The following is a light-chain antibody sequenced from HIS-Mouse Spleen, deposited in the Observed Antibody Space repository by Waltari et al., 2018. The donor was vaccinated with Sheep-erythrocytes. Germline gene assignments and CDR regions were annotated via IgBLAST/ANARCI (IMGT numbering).Light chain of an antibody. CDR2: EGS. J-gene: IGLJ3*02. Sequence: QSALTQPASVSGSPGQSITISCPGTSSYFGSHTLLSWYQQHPGNAPKLMIYEGSKRPSGVSNRFSGSKSGNTASLTISGLQAEDEADYYCCSYAGSSTPWVFGGGTKLTVL. CDR3: CSYAGSSTPWV. CDR1: SSYFGSHTL. V-gene: IGLV2-23*01.